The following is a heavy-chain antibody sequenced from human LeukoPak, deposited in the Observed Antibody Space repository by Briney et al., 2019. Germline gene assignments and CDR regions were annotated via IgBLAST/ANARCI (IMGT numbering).Heavy chain of an antibody. CDR3: ARATSDNILTGYYSP. Sequence: GGSLRLSCAASGFTFSSYTMNWVRQAPGKGLEWVSSISSSSSYIYYADSVKGRFTISRDNAKNSLFLQMNGLRAEDTAVYYCARATSDNILTGYYSPWGQGTLVTVSS. CDR2: ISSSSSYI. J-gene: IGHJ5*02. CDR1: GFTFSSYT. V-gene: IGHV3-21*01. D-gene: IGHD3-9*01.